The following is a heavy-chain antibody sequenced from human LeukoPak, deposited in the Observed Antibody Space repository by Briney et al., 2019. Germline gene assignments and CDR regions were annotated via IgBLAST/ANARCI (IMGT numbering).Heavy chain of an antibody. J-gene: IGHJ6*02. CDR2: IKQDGSEK. Sequence: PEGSLRLSCAASGFTFSSYWMSWVRQAPGKGLEWVANIKQDGSEKYYVDSVKGRFTISRDNAKNSLYLQMNSLRAEDTAVYYCAREDNYYYYGMDVWGQGTTVTVSS. CDR1: GFTFSSYW. V-gene: IGHV3-7*01. CDR3: AREDNYYYYGMDV.